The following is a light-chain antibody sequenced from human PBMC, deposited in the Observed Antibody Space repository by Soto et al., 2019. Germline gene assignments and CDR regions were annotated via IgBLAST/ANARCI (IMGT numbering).Light chain of an antibody. J-gene: IGLJ2*01. CDR1: STDVGHPYNY. Sequence: QSALTQPASVSGSPGQSITISCSGTSTDVGHPYNYVSWYQQYPGKAPKLLIFGVSNRPSGISGRFSGSKSGNTASLTISGLQPEDEADYYCMSYIASTTTHWILGGGTKLTVL. V-gene: IGLV2-14*03. CDR2: GVS. CDR3: MSYIASTTTHWI.